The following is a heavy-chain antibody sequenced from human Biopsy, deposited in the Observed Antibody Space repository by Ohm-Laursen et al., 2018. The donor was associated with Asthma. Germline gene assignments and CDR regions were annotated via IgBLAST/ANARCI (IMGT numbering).Heavy chain of an antibody. D-gene: IGHD2-21*02. CDR3: ASYEVVTAILPMDV. Sequence: SLRLSCSASGFSFSNFAIHWVRQVPGKGLEWVAVISFDGSNKYYGDSVKGRFTIARDNSKNTVYLQMNSLRAEDTAVYYCASYEVVTAILPMDVWGQGTTVTVSS. V-gene: IGHV3-30*03. J-gene: IGHJ6*02. CDR2: ISFDGSNK. CDR1: GFSFSNFA.